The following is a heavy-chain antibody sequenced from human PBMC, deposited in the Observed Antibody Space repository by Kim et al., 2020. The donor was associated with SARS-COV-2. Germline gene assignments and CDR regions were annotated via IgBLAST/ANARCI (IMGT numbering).Heavy chain of an antibody. CDR3: ARDANSYDSSYDWV. D-gene: IGHD3-22*01. Sequence: ETLSLTCTVSGASVNSYYSSWYRQFPGKGLEWIGYIYYSGNTKYNPSLKSRVTISLDRSQNQFSLNLRSVTAAETDIYYCARDANSYDSSYDWVWGQGT. CDR2: IYYSGNT. J-gene: IGHJ4*02. CDR1: GASVNSYY. V-gene: IGHV4-59*02.